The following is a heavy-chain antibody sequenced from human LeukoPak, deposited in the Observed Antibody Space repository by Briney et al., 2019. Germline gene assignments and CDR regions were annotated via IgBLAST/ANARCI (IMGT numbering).Heavy chain of an antibody. CDR3: ARAWGSTAYYFDY. CDR1: GGSISSGGYY. CDR2: IYYSGST. D-gene: IGHD3-16*01. V-gene: IGHV4-31*03. Sequence: PSETLSLTCTVSGGSISSGGYYWSWIRQHPGKGLEWIGYIYYSGSTYYNPSLKSRVTLSVDTSKNQFPLKLSSVTAADTAVYYCARAWGSTAYYFDYWGQGTLVTVSS. J-gene: IGHJ4*02.